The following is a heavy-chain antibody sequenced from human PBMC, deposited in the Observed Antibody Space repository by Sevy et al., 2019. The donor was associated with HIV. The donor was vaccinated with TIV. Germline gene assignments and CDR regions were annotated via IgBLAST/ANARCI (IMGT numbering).Heavy chain of an antibody. CDR2: INDDSRYI. Sequence: GGSLRLSCAASGFNFRTYSMNWVRQAPGKGLEWLSSINDDSRYIYYSDSVKGRFTISRANAKNLLFLQMNNLRVEDTAIYYCARDFTIFGVVSGIDYWGQGNLVTVSS. D-gene: IGHD3-3*01. CDR1: GFNFRTYS. V-gene: IGHV3-21*04. J-gene: IGHJ4*01. CDR3: ARDFTIFGVVSGIDY.